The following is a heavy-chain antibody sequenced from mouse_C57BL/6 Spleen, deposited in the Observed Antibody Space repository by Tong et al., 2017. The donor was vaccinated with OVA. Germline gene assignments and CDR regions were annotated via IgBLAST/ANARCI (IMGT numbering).Heavy chain of an antibody. V-gene: IGHV1-5*01. CDR3: TTAYYGNSWFAY. CDR2: IYPGNSDT. CDR1: GYTFTSYW. D-gene: IGHD2-10*01. J-gene: IGHJ3*01. Sequence: EVQLQQPGAELVRPGASVKMSCKASGYTFTSYWMHWVKQRPGQGLEWIGAIYPGNSDTSYNQKFKGKAKLTAVTSTSTAYMELSSLTNEDSAVYYCTTAYYGNSWFAYWGQGTLVTVSA.